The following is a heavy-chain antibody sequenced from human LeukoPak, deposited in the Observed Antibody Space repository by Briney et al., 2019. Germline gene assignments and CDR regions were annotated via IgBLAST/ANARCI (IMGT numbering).Heavy chain of an antibody. Sequence: GGSLRLSCAASGFTFSSYAMSWVRQAPGKGLEWVSAISGSGGSTYYADSVKGRFTISRDNSKNTLYLQMNSLRAEDTDVYYCAKDLWDYGSGSYYIPFDYWGQGTLVTVSS. V-gene: IGHV3-23*01. CDR2: ISGSGGST. J-gene: IGHJ4*02. CDR1: GFTFSSYA. D-gene: IGHD3-10*01. CDR3: AKDLWDYGSGSYYIPFDY.